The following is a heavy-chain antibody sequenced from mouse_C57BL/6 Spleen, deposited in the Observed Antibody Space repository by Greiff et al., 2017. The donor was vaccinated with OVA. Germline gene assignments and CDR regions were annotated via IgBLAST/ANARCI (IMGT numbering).Heavy chain of an antibody. CDR2: IDPSDSYT. V-gene: IGHV1-59*01. D-gene: IGHD1-1*01. CDR3: ASVVARYFDV. J-gene: IGHJ1*03. CDR1: GYTFTSYW. Sequence: QVQLQQPGAELVRPGTSVKLSCKASGYTFTSYWMHWVKQRPGQGLEWIGVIDPSDSYTNYNQKFKGKATLTVDTSSSTAYMQLSSLTSEDSAVYYCASVVARYFDVWGTGTTVTVSS.